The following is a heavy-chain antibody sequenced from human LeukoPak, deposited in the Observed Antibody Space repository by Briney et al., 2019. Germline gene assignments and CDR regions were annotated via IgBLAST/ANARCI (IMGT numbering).Heavy chain of an antibody. D-gene: IGHD6-13*01. CDR3: ARAGPSSSWHQFDY. CDR1: GFTVSSNY. J-gene: IGHJ4*02. CDR2: IYSGGST. Sequence: GGSLRLSCAASGFTVSSNYMSWVRQAPGKGLEWVSIIYSGGSTYYADSVKGRFTISRDNSKNTLYLQMNSLRAEDTAVYYCARAGPSSSWHQFDYWGQGTLVTVSS. V-gene: IGHV3-66*01.